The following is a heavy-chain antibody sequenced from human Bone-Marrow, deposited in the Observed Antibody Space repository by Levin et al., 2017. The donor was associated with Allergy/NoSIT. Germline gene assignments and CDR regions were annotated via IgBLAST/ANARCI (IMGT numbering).Heavy chain of an antibody. Sequence: GESLKISCKTSGYTFTTYVIHWVRQAPGQRLEWMGCINAGNGDIKYSQKFQGRVNLTRDTSATTAYLEVNSLTSEDTAVYYCARGHSASYYVVYWGQGSLVTVSS. CDR2: INAGNGDI. V-gene: IGHV1-3*01. D-gene: IGHD1-26*01. CDR1: GYTFTTYV. CDR3: ARGHSASYYVVY. J-gene: IGHJ4*02.